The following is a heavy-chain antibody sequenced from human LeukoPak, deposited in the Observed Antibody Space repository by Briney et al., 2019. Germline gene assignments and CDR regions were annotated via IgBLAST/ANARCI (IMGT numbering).Heavy chain of an antibody. CDR2: INPNSGGT. CDR1: GYTFTGYY. J-gene: IGHJ4*02. Sequence: ASVKVSCKASGYTFTGYYMHWVRQAPGQGLEWMGRINPNSGGTNYAQKFQGRVTMTRDTSTSTAYMELSRLRSDDTAVYYCARGARGTWAWGDWGQGTLVTVSS. CDR3: ARGARGTWAWGD. V-gene: IGHV1-2*06. D-gene: IGHD3-10*01.